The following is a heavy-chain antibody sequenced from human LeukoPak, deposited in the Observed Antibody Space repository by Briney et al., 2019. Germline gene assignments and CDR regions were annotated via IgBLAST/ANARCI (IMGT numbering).Heavy chain of an antibody. CDR2: IYPVGT. D-gene: IGHD4-17*01. V-gene: IGHV3-53*01. CDR3: ARGRDGDYVNWYDP. CDR1: GFIVSDNY. J-gene: IGHJ5*02. Sequence: GGSLRLSCAASGFIVSDNYVTWVRQAPGKGLEWVSVIYPVGTYYAESVKGRFSISRDNSKNTVYLQMNSLRADDTAVYYCARGRDGDYVNWYDPWGQGILVTVSS.